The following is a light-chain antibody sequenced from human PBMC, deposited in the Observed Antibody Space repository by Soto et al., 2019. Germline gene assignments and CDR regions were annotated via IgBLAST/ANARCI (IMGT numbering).Light chain of an antibody. Sequence: EIALTQSPGTLSLSPGARATLSCRASQSVSSSYLAWYQQKPGQAPRLLIYGASSRATGIPDRFSGSGSGTDFTLTISRLEPEDYAVYYCQQYGSSPWTFGQGTKVEIK. V-gene: IGKV3-20*01. CDR1: QSVSSSY. CDR3: QQYGSSPWT. CDR2: GAS. J-gene: IGKJ1*01.